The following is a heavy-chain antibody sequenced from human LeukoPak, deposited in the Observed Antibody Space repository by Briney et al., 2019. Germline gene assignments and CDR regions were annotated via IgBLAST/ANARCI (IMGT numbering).Heavy chain of an antibody. V-gene: IGHV3-48*03. D-gene: IGHD6-13*01. CDR1: GFTFSSYE. J-gene: IGHJ4*02. CDR2: ISSSGSTI. CDR3: AKVYSSSWYDPFDY. Sequence: GGSLRLSCAASGFTFSSYEMNWVRQAPGKGLEWVSYISSSGSTIYYADSVKGRFTISRDNAKNSLYLQMNSLRAEDTAVYYCAKVYSSSWYDPFDYWGQGTLVAVSS.